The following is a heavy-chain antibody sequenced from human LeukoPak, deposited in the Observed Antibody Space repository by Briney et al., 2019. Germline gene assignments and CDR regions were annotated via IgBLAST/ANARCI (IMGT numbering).Heavy chain of an antibody. V-gene: IGHV3-23*01. Sequence: GGSLRLSCVASGFTFSSYPMTWVRQAPGKGLEWVSAMSGSGDRSVYADSVKGRFIISRDNSKNTVYLQMNSLKDEDTAIYYCGKEPWEGSGYIHYWGQGNLVTVSS. CDR3: GKEPWEGSGYIHY. CDR2: MSGSGDRS. CDR1: GFTFSSYP. J-gene: IGHJ4*02. D-gene: IGHD3-3*01.